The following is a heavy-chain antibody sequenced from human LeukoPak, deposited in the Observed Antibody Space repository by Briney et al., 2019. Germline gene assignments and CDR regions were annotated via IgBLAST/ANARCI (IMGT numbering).Heavy chain of an antibody. CDR3: ARGYSSGWNYFDY. J-gene: IGHJ4*02. CDR1: GYTFTAYY. Sequence: GASVRVSCKASGYTFTAYYIHWVRQAPGQGLEWMGRIDANIGVTNYAQRFQDRVTMTRDMSINTAYMELSRLRSDDTAVYYCARGYSSGWNYFDYWGQGTLVTVSS. CDR2: IDANIGVT. V-gene: IGHV1-2*06. D-gene: IGHD6-19*01.